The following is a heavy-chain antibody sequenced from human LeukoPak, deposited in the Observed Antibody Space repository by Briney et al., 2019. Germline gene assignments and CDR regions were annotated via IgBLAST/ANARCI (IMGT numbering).Heavy chain of an antibody. J-gene: IGHJ6*02. CDR1: GFTFSNYW. CDR2: INSDGSTI. V-gene: IGHV3-74*01. Sequence: GGSLRLSCAASGFTFSNYWMWWVRQPPGKGLEWVSRINSDGSTINYADSVKGRLTISRDNAKNTLFLQMNSLRAEDTAVYYCAREGYSGYDGTNYYYYGMDVWGQGTTVTVSS. D-gene: IGHD5-12*01. CDR3: AREGYSGYDGTNYYYYGMDV.